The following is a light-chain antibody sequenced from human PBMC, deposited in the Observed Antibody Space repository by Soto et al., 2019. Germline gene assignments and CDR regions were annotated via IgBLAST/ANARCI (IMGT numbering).Light chain of an antibody. Sequence: QSVLTQPPSVSAAPGQKVTIPCSGGSSNIGNNYVSWYQQLPGTAPNLLIYDNNKRPSGIPDRFSGSKSGTSATLGITGLQTGDEADYYCGTWDSSLSAWVFGGGTKLTVL. CDR3: GTWDSSLSAWV. CDR1: SSNIGNNY. J-gene: IGLJ3*02. V-gene: IGLV1-51*01. CDR2: DNN.